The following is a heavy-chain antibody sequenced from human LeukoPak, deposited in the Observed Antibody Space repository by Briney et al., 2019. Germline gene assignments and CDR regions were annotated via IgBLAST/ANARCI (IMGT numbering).Heavy chain of an antibody. CDR2: INWNGGST. J-gene: IGHJ4*02. CDR3: ARDNNLYYYDSSGYNAPRDY. CDR1: GFTFDDYG. D-gene: IGHD3-22*01. Sequence: GGSLRLSSAASGFTFDDYGMSWVRQAPGKGLEWVSGINWNGGSTGYADSVKGRFTISRDNAKNSLYLQMNSLRAEDTALYYCARDNNLYYYDSSGYNAPRDYWGQGTLVTVSS. V-gene: IGHV3-20*03.